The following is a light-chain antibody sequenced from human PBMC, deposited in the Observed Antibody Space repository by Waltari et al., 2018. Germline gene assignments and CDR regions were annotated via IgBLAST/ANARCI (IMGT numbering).Light chain of an antibody. CDR1: NHESKS. V-gene: IGLV3-21*02. CDR3: QVWDNGNDQLV. Sequence: SYVLTQSPPVSAAPGQRDRITCAGDNHESKSVHWYQQKPGQSPVVVVYDDRDRPSGIPERFSGSNSGNTATLTISRVEDGDEADYYCQVWDNGNDQLVFGGGTRLTVL. CDR2: DDR. J-gene: IGLJ3*02.